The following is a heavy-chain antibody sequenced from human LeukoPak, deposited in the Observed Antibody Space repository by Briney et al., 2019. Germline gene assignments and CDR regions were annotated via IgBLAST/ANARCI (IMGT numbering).Heavy chain of an antibody. Sequence: GGSLRLSCAASGFTFSTYWMHWVRQAPGKGLVWVSRMNPDGSGSYYADSVKGRSTISRDNAKNTLYLQMNSLRAEDTAVYYCTRNLYGDCWGQGTLVTVSS. CDR2: MNPDGSGS. CDR1: GFTFSTYW. V-gene: IGHV3-74*01. J-gene: IGHJ4*02. D-gene: IGHD3-16*01. CDR3: TRNLYGDC.